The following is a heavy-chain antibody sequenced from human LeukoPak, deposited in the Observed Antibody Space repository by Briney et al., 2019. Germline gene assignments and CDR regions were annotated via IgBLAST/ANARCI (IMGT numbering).Heavy chain of an antibody. CDR2: ISGSGGST. Sequence: PGGSLRLSCAASGFTFSSYGMSWVRQAPGKGLEWVSAISGSGGSTYYADSVKGRFTISRDNAKNSLYLQMNSLRAEDTAVYYCARGNRYSGSHAAFDIWGQGTMVTVSS. V-gene: IGHV3-23*01. J-gene: IGHJ3*02. CDR3: ARGNRYSGSHAAFDI. CDR1: GFTFSSYG. D-gene: IGHD1-26*01.